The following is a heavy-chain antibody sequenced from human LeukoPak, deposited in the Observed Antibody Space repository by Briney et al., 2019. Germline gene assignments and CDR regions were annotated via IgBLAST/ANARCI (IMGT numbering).Heavy chain of an antibody. CDR3: ARSRSYSNGFDP. CDR2: TYYRSKWYN. D-gene: IGHD4-11*01. Sequence: SQTLSLTCAISGDSVSSNSAAWNWIRQSPSRGLEWLGRTYYRSKWYNDYAVSVKSRITINPDTSKNQFSLKLSSVTAADTAVYYCARSRSYSNGFDPWGQGTLVTVSS. CDR1: GDSVSSNSAA. J-gene: IGHJ5*02. V-gene: IGHV6-1*01.